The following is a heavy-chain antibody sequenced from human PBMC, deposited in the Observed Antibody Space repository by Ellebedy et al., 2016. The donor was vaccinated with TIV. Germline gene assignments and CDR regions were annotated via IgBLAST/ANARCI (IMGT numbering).Heavy chain of an antibody. CDR3: ARATIAAAGTRSYYYYGMDV. CDR2: ISAYNGNT. CDR1: GYTFTSYG. J-gene: IGHJ6*02. Sequence: ASVKVSCKASGYTFTSYGISWVRQAPGQGLEWMGWISAYNGNTNYAQKLQGRVTMTTDTSTSTAYMELSSLRSEDTAVYYCARATIAAAGTRSYYYYGMDVWGQGTTVTVSS. V-gene: IGHV1-18*04. D-gene: IGHD6-13*01.